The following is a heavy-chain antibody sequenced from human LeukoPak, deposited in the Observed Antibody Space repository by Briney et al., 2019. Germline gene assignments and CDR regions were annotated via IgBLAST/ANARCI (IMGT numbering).Heavy chain of an antibody. J-gene: IGHJ5*02. D-gene: IGHD2-2*01. Sequence: ASVKVSCKASGYTFTSYDINWVRQATGQGLEWMGWLNPNSGNTGYAQKFQGRVTMTRNTSISTAYMELSSLRSEDTAVYYCARVGRYCSSTSYSRRYNWFDPWGQGTLVTVSS. V-gene: IGHV1-8*01. CDR1: GYTFTSYD. CDR3: ARVGRYCSSTSYSRRYNWFDP. CDR2: LNPNSGNT.